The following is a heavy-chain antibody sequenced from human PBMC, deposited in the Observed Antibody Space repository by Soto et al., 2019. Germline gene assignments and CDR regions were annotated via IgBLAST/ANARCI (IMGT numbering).Heavy chain of an antibody. J-gene: IGHJ4*02. D-gene: IGHD2-2*01. V-gene: IGHV4-34*01. CDR3: AREPPYPSYCSSTSCYGDYFDY. CDR1: GASFSGYY. Sequence: PSETLSLTCAVYGASFSGYYWSWIRQPPGKGLEWIGEINYSGSTNYNPSLKGRVTILVDMSKNQFSLKLSSVTAADTAVYYCAREPPYPSYCSSTSCYGDYFDYWGQGTLVTVSS. CDR2: INYSGST.